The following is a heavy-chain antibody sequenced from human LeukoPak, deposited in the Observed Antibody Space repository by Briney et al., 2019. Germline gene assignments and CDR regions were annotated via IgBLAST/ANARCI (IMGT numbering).Heavy chain of an antibody. Sequence: PSETLSLTCTVSGGSISSYYWSWIRQPPGKGLEWIGYVHYSGSTNYNPSLKSRVTISVDTSKNQFSLKLSSVTAADTAVYYCARGELLYHYWGQGALVTVSS. CDR2: VHYSGST. D-gene: IGHD2-15*01. V-gene: IGHV4-59*08. CDR3: ARGELLYHY. J-gene: IGHJ4*02. CDR1: GGSISSYY.